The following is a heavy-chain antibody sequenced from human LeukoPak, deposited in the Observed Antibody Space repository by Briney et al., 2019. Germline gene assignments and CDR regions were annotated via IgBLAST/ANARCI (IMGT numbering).Heavy chain of an antibody. J-gene: IGHJ4*02. CDR2: ISGSGGST. CDR3: AKVRTFGGVIVK. CDR1: GFTFSSYA. D-gene: IGHD3-16*02. Sequence: HPGGSLRLSCAASGFTFSSYAVSCVRQAPGKGLEWISAISGSGGSTYYADSVKGRFTISRDNSKNTLYLQMNSLRAEDTAVYYCAKVRTFGGVIVKWGQGTLVTVSS. V-gene: IGHV3-23*01.